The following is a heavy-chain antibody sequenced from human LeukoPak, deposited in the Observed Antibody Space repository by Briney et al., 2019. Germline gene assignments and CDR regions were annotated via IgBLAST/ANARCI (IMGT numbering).Heavy chain of an antibody. Sequence: GGSLRLSCAASGFTFNTYTMNWVRQAPGKGLEWVSYISGSSGIIDYADSVRGRFTISRDNAKNSLYLQMNSLRAEDTAVYYCARRVTYQWGRGQSPVCYWGQG. D-gene: IGHD2-8*01. J-gene: IGHJ4*03. V-gene: IGHV3-48*01. CDR2: ISGSSGII. CDR3: ARRVTYQWGRGQSPVCY. CDR1: GFTFNTYT.